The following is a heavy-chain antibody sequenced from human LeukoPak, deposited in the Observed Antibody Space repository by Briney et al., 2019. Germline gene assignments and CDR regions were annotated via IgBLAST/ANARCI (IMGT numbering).Heavy chain of an antibody. CDR3: ARSIVGVRKRNDY. CDR2: MNPNSGHT. CDR1: GYTFTSYG. D-gene: IGHD1-26*01. V-gene: IGHV1-8*02. J-gene: IGHJ4*02. Sequence: ASVKVSCKASGYTFTSYGISWVRQASGQGLEWMGWMNPNSGHTGYAQKFQGGVTMTRTTSISTAYMELTSLTSEDSAVYYCARSIVGVRKRNDYWGQGTLVTVSS.